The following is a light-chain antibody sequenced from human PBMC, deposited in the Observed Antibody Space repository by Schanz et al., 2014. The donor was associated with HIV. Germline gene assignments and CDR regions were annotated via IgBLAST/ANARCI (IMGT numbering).Light chain of an antibody. J-gene: IGKJ2*01. CDR3: QHYGNSYT. CDR2: GAS. Sequence: EIVLTQSPGTLSLSPGQRATLSCRASQSVSNTVVAWYQQKPGQAPRLLIYGASNRATGIPDRFTGSGSGRDFTLTISRLEPEDFAVYYCQHYGNSYTFGQGTKLEIK. V-gene: IGKV3-20*01. CDR1: QSVSNTV.